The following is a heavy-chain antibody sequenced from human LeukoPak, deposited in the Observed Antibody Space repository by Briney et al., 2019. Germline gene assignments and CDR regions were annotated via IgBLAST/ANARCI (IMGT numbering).Heavy chain of an antibody. CDR2: ISWNSGSI. J-gene: IGHJ4*02. V-gene: IGHV3-9*01. CDR3: AKDMVPAAHFYHFDY. CDR1: GFTFDDYA. D-gene: IGHD2-2*01. Sequence: GRSLRLSCAASGFTFDDYAMHWVRQAPGKGLEWVSGISWNSGSIGYADSVKGRFTISRDNAKNSLYLQMNSLRAEDTALYYCAKDMVPAAHFYHFDYWGQGILVTVSS.